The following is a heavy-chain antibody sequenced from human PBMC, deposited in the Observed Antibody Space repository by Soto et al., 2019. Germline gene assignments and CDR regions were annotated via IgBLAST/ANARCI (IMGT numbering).Heavy chain of an antibody. J-gene: IGHJ6*02. CDR3: ARDNGYCSSTSCYSYYYYGMDV. Sequence: SQTLSLTCAISGDSVSSNSAAWNWIRQSPSRGLEWLGRTYYRSKWYNDYAVYVKSRITINPDTSKNQFSLQLNSVTPEDTAVYYCARDNGYCSSTSCYSYYYYGMDVWGQGTTVTVSS. D-gene: IGHD2-2*03. CDR2: TYYRSKWYN. V-gene: IGHV6-1*01. CDR1: GDSVSSNSAA.